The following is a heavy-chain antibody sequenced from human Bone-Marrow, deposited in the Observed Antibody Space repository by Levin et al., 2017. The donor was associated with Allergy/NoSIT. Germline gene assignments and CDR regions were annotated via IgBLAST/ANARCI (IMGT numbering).Heavy chain of an antibody. Sequence: GGSLRLSCAASGFTFSSYSMNWVRQAPGKGLEWVSSISSSSSYIYYADSVKGRFTISRDNAKNSLYLQMNSLRAEDTAVYYCARDGSSYYDFWSAPSQTIDYWGQGTLVTVSS. CDR2: ISSSSSYI. J-gene: IGHJ4*02. D-gene: IGHD3-3*01. CDR1: GFTFSSYS. V-gene: IGHV3-21*01. CDR3: ARDGSSYYDFWSAPSQTIDY.